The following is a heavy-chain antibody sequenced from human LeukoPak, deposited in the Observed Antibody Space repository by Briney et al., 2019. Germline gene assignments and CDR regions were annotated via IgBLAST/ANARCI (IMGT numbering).Heavy chain of an antibody. CDR1: GFTFSSSW. CDR3: ATGNSGYMGY. D-gene: IGHD3-22*01. CDR2: LNSDGSYT. V-gene: IGHV3-74*01. J-gene: IGHJ4*02. Sequence: GGSLRLSCAASGFTFSSSWMHWVRQAPGKGLVWVSRLNSDGSYTNYADSVKGRFTISRDNAKNTLYLQMNSLRAEDTAVYYCATGNSGYMGYWGQGTLVTVSS.